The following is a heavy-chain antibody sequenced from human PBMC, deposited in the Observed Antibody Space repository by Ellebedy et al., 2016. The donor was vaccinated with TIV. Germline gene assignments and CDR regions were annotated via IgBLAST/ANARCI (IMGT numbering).Heavy chain of an antibody. V-gene: IGHV3-11*01. Sequence: PGGSLRLSCAASGFPSSGYYMSWFRQAPGKGPDWVSYISYSGDLMYYADSVKGRFTTSRDNAENSLYLQMNSLRAEDTAVYYCARLGVIAAAGASDYWGQGTLVIVSS. CDR3: ARLGVIAAAGASDY. CDR1: GFPSSGYY. J-gene: IGHJ4*02. CDR2: ISYSGDLM. D-gene: IGHD6-13*01.